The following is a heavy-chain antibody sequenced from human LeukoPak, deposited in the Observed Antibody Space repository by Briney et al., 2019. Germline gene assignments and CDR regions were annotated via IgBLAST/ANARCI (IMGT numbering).Heavy chain of an antibody. J-gene: IGHJ4*02. CDR2: IVVGSGNT. D-gene: IGHD5-24*01. Sequence: SVKVSCKASGFTFTSSAMQWVRQARGQRLEWIGWIVVGSGNTNYAQKFQERVTITRDMSTSTAYMELSSLRSDDTAVYYCAADLGRWLQLDYWGQGTLVTVSS. CDR3: AADLGRWLQLDY. CDR1: GFTFTSSA. V-gene: IGHV1-58*02.